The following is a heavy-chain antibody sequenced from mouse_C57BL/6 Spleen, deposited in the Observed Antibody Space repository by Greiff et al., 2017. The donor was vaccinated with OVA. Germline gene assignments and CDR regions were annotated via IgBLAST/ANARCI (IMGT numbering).Heavy chain of an antibody. Sequence: VHVKQSGPELVKPGASVKISCKASGYSFTGYYMNWVKQSPEKSLEWIGEINPSTGGTTYNQKFKAKATLTVDKSSSTAYMQLKSLTSEDSAVYYCASYDYDEFDYWGQGTTLTVSS. J-gene: IGHJ2*01. CDR2: INPSTGGT. V-gene: IGHV1-42*01. CDR3: ASYDYDEFDY. D-gene: IGHD2-4*01. CDR1: GYSFTGYY.